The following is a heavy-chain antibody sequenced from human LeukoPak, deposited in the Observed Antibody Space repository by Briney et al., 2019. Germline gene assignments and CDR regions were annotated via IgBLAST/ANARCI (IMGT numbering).Heavy chain of an antibody. CDR2: IQYSGSKK. V-gene: IGHV3-30*02. CDR1: GFTFSSFD. J-gene: IGHJ4*02. Sequence: GGSLRLSCAASGFTFSSFDMHWVRQAPGKGLEWVAFIQYSGSKKYYVDSVEGRFTISRDNSKNTLYVQMNSLRTEDTAVYYCAKGGRHGHSSYERGYFDFWGQGTLVTVSS. CDR3: AKGGRHGHSSYERGYFDF. D-gene: IGHD2-15*01.